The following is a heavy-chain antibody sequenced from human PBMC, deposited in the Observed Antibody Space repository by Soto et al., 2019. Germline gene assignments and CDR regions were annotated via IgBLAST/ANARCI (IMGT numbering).Heavy chain of an antibody. V-gene: IGHV3-23*01. CDR1: GFTLSSYA. D-gene: IGHD2-15*01. Sequence: EVQLLQSGGGLVQPGGSLRLSCAASGFTLSSYAMSWVRQAPGKGPEWVSIIRGSGGSTYYADSVKGRFTISRDNSRNTVYLQMNSLRAEDTAVYFCAKDSDYRDRIFYYFVLWGRGTLVTVSS. J-gene: IGHJ2*01. CDR2: IRGSGGST. CDR3: AKDSDYRDRIFYYFVL.